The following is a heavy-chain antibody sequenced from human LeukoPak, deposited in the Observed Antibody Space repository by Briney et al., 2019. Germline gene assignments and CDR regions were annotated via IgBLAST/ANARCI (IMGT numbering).Heavy chain of an antibody. V-gene: IGHV3-21*05. CDR1: GFTFSSYS. D-gene: IGHD2-8*01. CDR2: ISSSSSYI. CDR3: ARALSMKSSFDY. Sequence: GGSLRLSCAASGFTFSSYSMNWVRQAPGKGLEWVSYISSSSSYIYYADSVKGRFTISRDNAKNSLYLQMNSLRAEDTAVYYCARALSMKSSFDYWGQGTLVTVSS. J-gene: IGHJ4*02.